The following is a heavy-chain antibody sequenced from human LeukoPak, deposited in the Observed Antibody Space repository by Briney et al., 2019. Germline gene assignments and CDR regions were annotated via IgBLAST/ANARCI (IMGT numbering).Heavy chain of an antibody. CDR3: ARAFDFPDPLDY. V-gene: IGHV3-30-3*01. D-gene: IGHD3-9*01. CDR1: GFTFSSYA. J-gene: IGHJ4*02. Sequence: GGSLRLSCAASGFTFSSYAMHWVRQAPGKGLEGVAVISYDGSNKYYADSVKGRFTISRDNSKNTLYLQMNSLRAEDTAVYYCARAFDFPDPLDYWGQGTLVTVSS. CDR2: ISYDGSNK.